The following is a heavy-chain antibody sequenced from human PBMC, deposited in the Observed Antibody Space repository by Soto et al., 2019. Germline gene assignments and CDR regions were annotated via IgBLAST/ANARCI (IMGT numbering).Heavy chain of an antibody. CDR1: GGSISSYY. CDR2: IYYSGST. V-gene: IGHV4-59*12. J-gene: IGHJ5*02. CDR3: ARGRVVVPAAVMFNCLDP. D-gene: IGHD2-2*01. Sequence: SETLSLTCTVSGGSISSYYWNWIRQPPGKGLEWIGYIYYSGSTNNNPSLKSRVTISVDTSKNQFSLKLRSVTAADTAAYYCARGRVVVPAAVMFNCLDPWGQGALVTVSS.